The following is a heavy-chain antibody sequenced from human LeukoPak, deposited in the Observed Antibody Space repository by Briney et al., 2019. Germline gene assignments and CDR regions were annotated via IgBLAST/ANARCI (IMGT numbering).Heavy chain of an antibody. J-gene: IGHJ4*02. V-gene: IGHV4-59*01. CDR1: GASISSNY. Sequence: SETLSLTCSVSGASISSNYWTWIRQSPGKGLEWIGYISYIGGTNYNPSLKSRVTISVDTSKNQVSLKLSSVTAADTAVYYCARVSDWNDFDYWGQGSLVTVS. CDR2: ISYIGGT. D-gene: IGHD1-1*01. CDR3: ARVSDWNDFDY.